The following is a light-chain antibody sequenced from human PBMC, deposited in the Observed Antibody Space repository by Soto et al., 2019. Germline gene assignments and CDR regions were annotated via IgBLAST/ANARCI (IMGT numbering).Light chain of an antibody. CDR3: QQRSNWPPT. J-gene: IGKJ1*01. CDR1: QSVSSY. CDR2: DAS. V-gene: IGKV3-11*01. Sequence: IVLTQSPATLSLSPGERATLSCRASQSVSSYLAWYQQKPGQAPRLLIYDASNRATGIPARFSGSGSGKDVTLTISSLEPEEVAGYYCQQRSNWPPTFGQGTKVDI.